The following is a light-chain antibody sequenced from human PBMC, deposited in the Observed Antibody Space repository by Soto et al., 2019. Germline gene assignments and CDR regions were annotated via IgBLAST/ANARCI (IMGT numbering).Light chain of an antibody. V-gene: IGKV1-12*01. J-gene: IGKJ1*01. CDR3: HQATSFPRT. Sequence: DIQMTQSPSSVSASVGDRVTITCRASQDISTWLAWYQQKPGKAPKLLIYAASTLQSGVPSRLSGSGSGTAFTITISSLQPEDFATYYCHQATSFPRTFGQGTKVEIK. CDR2: AAS. CDR1: QDISTW.